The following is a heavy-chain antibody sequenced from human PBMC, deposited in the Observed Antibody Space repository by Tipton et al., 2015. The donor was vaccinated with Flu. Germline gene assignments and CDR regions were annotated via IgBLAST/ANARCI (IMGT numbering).Heavy chain of an antibody. J-gene: IGHJ3*02. V-gene: IGHV5-51*03. CDR3: MTYGGSEKDAFDI. D-gene: IGHD4-23*01. CDR1: FHIFANYW. Sequence: VQLVQSGAEVKKPGESLKISCKASFHIFANYWFGWVRQMPGKGLEWVGLIQPGDSATRYSPSFQGQVTISVDKSITTAYLQWSSLKASDTAMYYCMTYGGSEKDAFDIWGQGTMVTVSS. CDR2: IQPGDSAT.